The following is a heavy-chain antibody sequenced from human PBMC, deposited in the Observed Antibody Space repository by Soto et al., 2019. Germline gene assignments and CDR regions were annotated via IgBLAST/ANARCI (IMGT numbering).Heavy chain of an antibody. Sequence: GGSLRLSCTASGFTFSIYAMSWVRQAPGKGLEWVSTISGDGGGTYYADSVKGRFTISRDNSKNTVYLQMNSLRAEDTAVYYCAKRLSTPPNFDYWGQGTLVTVSS. J-gene: IGHJ4*02. CDR3: AKRLSTPPNFDY. CDR2: ISGDGGGT. V-gene: IGHV3-23*01. CDR1: GFTFSIYA.